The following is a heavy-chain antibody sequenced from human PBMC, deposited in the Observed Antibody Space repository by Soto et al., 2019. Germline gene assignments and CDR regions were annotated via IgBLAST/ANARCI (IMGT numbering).Heavy chain of an antibody. D-gene: IGHD2-15*01. Sequence: GGSLRLSCVASGFTFSSYAMGWVRQAPGKGLEWVSSISAAGGTTFYADSVKGRFTISRDNSKNTQYLQMNNLKADDAAVYFCAKRPMATSSTHFDYWGQGALVTVSS. CDR2: ISAAGGTT. J-gene: IGHJ4*02. CDR3: AKRPMATSSTHFDY. V-gene: IGHV3-23*01. CDR1: GFTFSSYA.